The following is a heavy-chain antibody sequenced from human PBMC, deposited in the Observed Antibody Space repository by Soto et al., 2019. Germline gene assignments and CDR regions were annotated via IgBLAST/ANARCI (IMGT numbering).Heavy chain of an antibody. CDR3: ASGTRGELLLHLDY. CDR2: IIPIFGTA. Sequence: SVKVSCKASGGTFSSYAISWVRQAPGQGLEWMGGIIPIFGTANYAQKFQGRVTITADESTSTAYMELSSLRSEDTAVYYCASGTRGELLLHLDYWGQGTLVTVSS. V-gene: IGHV1-69*13. D-gene: IGHD1-7*01. CDR1: GGTFSSYA. J-gene: IGHJ4*02.